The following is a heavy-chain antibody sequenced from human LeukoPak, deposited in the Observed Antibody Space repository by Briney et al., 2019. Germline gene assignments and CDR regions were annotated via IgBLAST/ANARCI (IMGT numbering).Heavy chain of an antibody. Sequence: ASVKVSCKASGGTFSSYAISWVRQAPGQGLEWMGGIIPIFGTANYAQKFQGRVTITADKSTSTAYMELSSLRSEDTAVYYCARRSYGGNSRFDPWGQGTLVTVSS. V-gene: IGHV1-69*06. CDR3: ARRSYGGNSRFDP. J-gene: IGHJ5*02. D-gene: IGHD4-23*01. CDR2: IIPIFGTA. CDR1: GGTFSSYA.